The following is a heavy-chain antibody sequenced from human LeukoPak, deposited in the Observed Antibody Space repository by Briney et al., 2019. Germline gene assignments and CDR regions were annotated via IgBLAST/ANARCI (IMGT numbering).Heavy chain of an antibody. J-gene: IGHJ6*03. Sequence: GGSLRLSYAASEFSVGSNYMTWVRQAPGKGLEWVSLIYSGGSTYYADSVKGRFTISRDNSKNTLYLQMNSLRAEDTAVYYCAGDYYYYYMDVWGKGTTVTISS. CDR2: IYSGGST. CDR1: EFSVGSNY. CDR3: AGDYYYYYMDV. V-gene: IGHV3-66*01.